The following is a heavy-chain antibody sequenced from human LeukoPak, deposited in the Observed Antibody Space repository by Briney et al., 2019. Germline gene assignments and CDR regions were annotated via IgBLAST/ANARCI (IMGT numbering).Heavy chain of an antibody. J-gene: IGHJ4*02. CDR2: IAYDGSRK. Sequence: PGGSLRLSCAASGFTFSSYGMHWVRQAPGKGLEWVSVIAYDGSRKYYADSVKGRFTISRDNSKNTLYLQMNSLRAEDTAVYYCAKIRGRVVVVPAAALIDYWGQGTLVTVSS. D-gene: IGHD2-2*01. CDR3: AKIRGRVVVVPAAALIDY. CDR1: GFTFSSYG. V-gene: IGHV3-30*18.